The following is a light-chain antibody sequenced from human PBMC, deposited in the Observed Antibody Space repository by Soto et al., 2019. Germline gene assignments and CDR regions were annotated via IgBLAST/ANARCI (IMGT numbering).Light chain of an antibody. Sequence: QSVLTQLPSVSAAPGQKVTISCSGSSSNIGGNSVSWYQQLPGPAPTLLISDDTKRHSGIPDRFSGSKSGTSATRCITGVQTGDEADYYCESWDSSMSADVFGTGTKGTVL. V-gene: IGLV1-51*01. CDR1: SSNIGGNS. CDR3: ESWDSSMSADV. CDR2: DDT. J-gene: IGLJ1*01.